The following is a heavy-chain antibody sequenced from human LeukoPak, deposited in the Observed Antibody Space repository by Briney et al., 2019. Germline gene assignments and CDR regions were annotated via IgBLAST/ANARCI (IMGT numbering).Heavy chain of an antibody. J-gene: IGHJ4*02. V-gene: IGHV1-24*01. CDR3: ARELGYYYDSSGLLPEQEDDY. D-gene: IGHD3-22*01. Sequence: GASVKVSCKVSGCTLTELSMHWVRQAPGKGLEWMGGFDPEDGETIYAQKFQGRVTMTEDTSTDTAYMELRSLRSDDTAVYYCARELGYYYDSSGLLPEQEDDYWGQGTLVTVSS. CDR1: GCTLTELS. CDR2: FDPEDGET.